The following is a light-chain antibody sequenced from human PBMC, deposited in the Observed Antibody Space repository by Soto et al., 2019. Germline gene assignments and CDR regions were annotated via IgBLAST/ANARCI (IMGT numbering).Light chain of an antibody. Sequence: QSVLTQPPSASGSPGQSVTISCTGSSSDVGAYNYVAWYQQRPGKAPKFMISDVNKRPSGVPDRFSGSKSGNTASLTVSGLQAEDEADYYCSSCAGRNNLVFGGGTQLTVL. V-gene: IGLV2-8*01. J-gene: IGLJ2*01. CDR3: SSCAGRNNLV. CDR2: DVN. CDR1: SSDVGAYNY.